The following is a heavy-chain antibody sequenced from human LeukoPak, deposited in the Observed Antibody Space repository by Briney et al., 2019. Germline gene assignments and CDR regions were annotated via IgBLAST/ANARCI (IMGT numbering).Heavy chain of an antibody. J-gene: IGHJ3*02. V-gene: IGHV1-46*01. CDR1: GHTLTSYY. Sequence: ASVKVSCKASGHTLTSYYMHWVRHAPGQGLEWMGIINPTVGDTIYAQKFQGRVTMTRDMSTSTVYMELSSLRSDDTAVYYCARYGFSSSWQGGWHAFDIWGQGTMVTVSS. D-gene: IGHD6-13*01. CDR3: ARYGFSSSWQGGWHAFDI. CDR2: INPTVGDT.